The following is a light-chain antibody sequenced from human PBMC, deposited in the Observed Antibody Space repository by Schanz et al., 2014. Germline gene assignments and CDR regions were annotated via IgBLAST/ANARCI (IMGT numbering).Light chain of an antibody. CDR1: QSVSSY. J-gene: IGKJ2*01. Sequence: EVVLTQSPAALSLSPGERATLSCRASQSVSSYLAWYQQKPGQAPRLLIYDASKRAPGIPARFSGSGSATDFTLTISSLEPEDFAVYYCHQRANWPRTFGQGTKLEIK. CDR2: DAS. V-gene: IGKV3-11*01. CDR3: HQRANWPRT.